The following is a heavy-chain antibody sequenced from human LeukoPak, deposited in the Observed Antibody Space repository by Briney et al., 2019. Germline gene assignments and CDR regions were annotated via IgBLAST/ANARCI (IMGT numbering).Heavy chain of an antibody. CDR1: GFIVSSNY. D-gene: IGHD6-6*01. CDR2: IYSGGST. V-gene: IGHV3-53*04. J-gene: IGHJ4*02. CDR3: AKSRSSLGPSSLDY. Sequence: GGSLRLSCAASGFIVSSNYISWVRQAPGKGLQWVSVIYSGGSTFYADSVKGRFTISRHDSKNTVYLQMNSLRTEDTAVYYCAKSRSSLGPSSLDYWGQRALVTVSS.